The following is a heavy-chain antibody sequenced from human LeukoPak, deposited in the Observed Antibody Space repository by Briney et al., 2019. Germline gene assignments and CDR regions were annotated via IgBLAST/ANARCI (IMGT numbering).Heavy chain of an antibody. CDR1: GFTFSVAW. J-gene: IGHJ4*02. CDR2: IKSNTDGGAT. D-gene: IGHD7-27*01. CDR3: ITEPPGVVF. Sequence: GGSLRLSCAASGFTFSVAWMNWVRQAPGKGLEWVGRIKSNTDGGATDYAAPVKDRFTISRNDSEKTLSLQMNSLKTEDTAVYYCITEPPGVVFWGQGTLVTVSS. V-gene: IGHV3-15*01.